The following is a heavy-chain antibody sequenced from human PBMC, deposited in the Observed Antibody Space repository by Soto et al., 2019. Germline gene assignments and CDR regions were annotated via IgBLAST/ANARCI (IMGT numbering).Heavy chain of an antibody. CDR3: ASSQTVVPAAPDYYYYYGMDV. V-gene: IGHV3-7*05. D-gene: IGHD2-2*01. CDR2: IKQDGSEK. CDR1: GFTFSSYW. J-gene: IGHJ6*02. Sequence: GGSLRLSCAASGFTFSSYWMSWVRQAPGKGLEWVANIKQDGSEKYYVDSVKGRFTISRDNAKNSLYLQMNSLRAEDTAVYYCASSQTVVPAAPDYYYYYGMDVWGQGTTVTVSS.